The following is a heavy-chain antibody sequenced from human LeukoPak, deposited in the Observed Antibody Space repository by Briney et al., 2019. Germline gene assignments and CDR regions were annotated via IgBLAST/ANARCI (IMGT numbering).Heavy chain of an antibody. CDR3: AKGTPHCGGDCYVFDY. Sequence: GGSLRLSCAASGFTFSSYAMSWVRQAPGKGLEWVSAISGSDSTYYTDSVKGRFTISRDNSKNTLYLQMNSLRADDMAVYYCAKGTPHCGGDCYVFDYWGQGTLVTVSS. D-gene: IGHD2-21*02. CDR1: GFTFSSYA. CDR2: ISGSDST. J-gene: IGHJ4*02. V-gene: IGHV3-23*01.